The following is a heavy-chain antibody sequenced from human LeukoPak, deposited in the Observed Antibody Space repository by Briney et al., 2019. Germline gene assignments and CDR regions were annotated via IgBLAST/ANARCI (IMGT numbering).Heavy chain of an antibody. D-gene: IGHD2-2*02. J-gene: IGHJ5*02. V-gene: IGHV1-2*02. CDR2: INPNSGGA. CDR3: ARAENIVVVPAAIFDP. CDR1: GYTFTGYY. Sequence: ASVKVSCKASGYTFTGYYMHWVRQAPGQGLEWMGWINPNSGGANYALKFQGRVTMTRDTSISTAYMELSRLRSDDTAVYYCARAENIVVVPAAIFDPWGQGTLVTVSS.